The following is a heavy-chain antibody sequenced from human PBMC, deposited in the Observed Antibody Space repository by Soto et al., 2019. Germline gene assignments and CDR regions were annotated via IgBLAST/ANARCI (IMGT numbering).Heavy chain of an antibody. D-gene: IGHD6-13*01. CDR3: ATGRRAADGIINWFDP. V-gene: IGHV4-31*03. J-gene: IGHJ5*02. CDR2: IYYSGST. CDR1: GSSISSGCYY. Sequence: SETPSLTCTFSGSSISSGCYYWSWLRQHPGKGLEWIGYIYYSGSTYYNPSLKSRVTISVDTSKNQFSLKLASVTAADTAVYYCATGRRAADGIINWFDPWGQGTLVNVSS.